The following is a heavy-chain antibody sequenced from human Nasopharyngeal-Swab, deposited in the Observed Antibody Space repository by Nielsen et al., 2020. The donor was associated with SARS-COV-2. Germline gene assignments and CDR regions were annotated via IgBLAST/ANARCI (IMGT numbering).Heavy chain of an antibody. V-gene: IGHV3-7*01. CDR3: ARGYCSSGSCYAKHYGMDV. CDR2: IKQDGSEK. D-gene: IGHD2-15*01. Sequence: GGSLRLSCAASGFTFSSYWMSWVRQAPGKGLEWVANIKQDGSEKYYVDSVKGRFTISRDNAKNSLYLQMNSLRAEDTAVYYCARGYCSSGSCYAKHYGMDVWGQGTTVTVSS. J-gene: IGHJ6*02. CDR1: GFTFSSYW.